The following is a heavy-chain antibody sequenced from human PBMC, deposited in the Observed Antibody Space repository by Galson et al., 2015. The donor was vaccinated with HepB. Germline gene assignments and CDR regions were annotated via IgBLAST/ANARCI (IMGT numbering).Heavy chain of an antibody. D-gene: IGHD2/OR15-2a*01. V-gene: IGHV3-33*08. CDR2: ISYDGTIE. CDR3: ARDLSSRYISAWRFLDT. Sequence: SLRLSCAASGFTFSSYGMHWVRQSPGKVLEWVAFISYDGTIEYYGDSGKGRYTISRDNSKDTLYLQMSTVGVEDTAVYYCARDLSSRYISAWRFLDTWGLGTLVTVSS. CDR1: GFTFSSYG. J-gene: IGHJ5*02.